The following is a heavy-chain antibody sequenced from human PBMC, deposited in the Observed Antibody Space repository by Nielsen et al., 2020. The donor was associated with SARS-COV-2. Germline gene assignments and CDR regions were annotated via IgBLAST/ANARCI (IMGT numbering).Heavy chain of an antibody. V-gene: IGHV4-39*01. D-gene: IGHD6-19*01. CDR3: ARHGYSSGGFDY. CDR2: IYYSGST. J-gene: IGHJ4*02. Sequence: GSLRLSCTVSGGSISSSSYYWGWIRQPPGKGLEWIGSIYYSGSTYCNPSLKSRVTISVDTSKNQFSLKLSSVTAADTAVYYCARHGYSSGGFDYWGQGTLVTVSS. CDR1: GGSISSSSYY.